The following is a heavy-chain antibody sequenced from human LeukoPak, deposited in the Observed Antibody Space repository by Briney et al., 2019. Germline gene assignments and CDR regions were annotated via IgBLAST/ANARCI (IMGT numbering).Heavy chain of an antibody. CDR3: ARDGVLWFGELSNWFDP. Sequence: GGSLRLSCAASGFTFDDYGMSWVRQAPGKGLEWVSGINWSGGSTGYADSVKGRFTISRDNAKNSLYLQMNSLGAEDTALYYCARDGVLWFGELSNWFDPWGQGTLVTVSS. D-gene: IGHD3-10*01. J-gene: IGHJ5*02. CDR1: GFTFDDYG. V-gene: IGHV3-20*04. CDR2: INWSGGST.